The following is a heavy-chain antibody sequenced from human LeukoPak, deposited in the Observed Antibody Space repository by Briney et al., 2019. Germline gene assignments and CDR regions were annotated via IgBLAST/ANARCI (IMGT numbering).Heavy chain of an antibody. CDR3: ARDDNSGYYSGP. Sequence: SVKVSCKASGGTFSSYAISWVRQAPGQGLEWMGGIIPIFGTANYAQKFQGRVTITADESTSTAYMELSSLRSEDTAVYYCARDDNSGYYSGPWGQGTLVTVSS. D-gene: IGHD3-22*01. CDR1: GGTFSSYA. V-gene: IGHV1-69*13. CDR2: IIPIFGTA. J-gene: IGHJ5*02.